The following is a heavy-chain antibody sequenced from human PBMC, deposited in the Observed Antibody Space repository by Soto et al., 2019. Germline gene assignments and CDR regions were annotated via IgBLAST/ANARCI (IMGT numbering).Heavy chain of an antibody. J-gene: IGHJ5*02. D-gene: IGHD3-16*01. V-gene: IGHV1-2*02. CDR2: INPSSGGT. CDR3: AREMGVMGAPGYTWFDP. CDR1: GYTFSDYY. Sequence: WASVKVSCKASGYTFSDYYVHWVREAPGQGLEWMGWINPSSGGTIYTQRFQGRVTMTRDTSISTVYMELSRLTSDDTAVYYCAREMGVMGAPGYTWFDPWGQGALVTVSS.